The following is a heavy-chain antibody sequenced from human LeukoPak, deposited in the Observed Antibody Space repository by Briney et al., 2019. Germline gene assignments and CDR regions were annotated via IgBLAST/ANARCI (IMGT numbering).Heavy chain of an antibody. Sequence: GGSLRLSCAASGFTFSSYAMTWVRQAPGKGLEWVSSISGSGGSTYYADSVKGRFTISRDNAKNSLYLQMNSLRAEDTAVYFCAKDAFRGYSYGYRVSMVWFDQWGQGILVTVSS. CDR2: ISGSGGST. D-gene: IGHD5-18*01. J-gene: IGHJ5*02. CDR3: AKDAFRGYSYGYRVSMVWFDQ. CDR1: GFTFSSYA. V-gene: IGHV3-23*01.